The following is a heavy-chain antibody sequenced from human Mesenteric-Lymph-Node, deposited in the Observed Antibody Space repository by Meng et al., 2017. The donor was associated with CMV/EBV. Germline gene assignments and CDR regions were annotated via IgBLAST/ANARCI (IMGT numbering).Heavy chain of an antibody. CDR2: INPNSGGT. J-gene: IGHJ4*02. CDR1: GYTFTGYY. CDR3: ARDQEAVAGTDY. D-gene: IGHD6-19*01. V-gene: IGHV1-2*02. Sequence: ASVKVSCKASGYTFTGYYLHWMRQAPGQGLEWMGSINPNSGGTNYAQKFQGRVTMTRDTSISTAYMELSRLRSDDTAVYYCARDQEAVAGTDYWGQGTLVTISS.